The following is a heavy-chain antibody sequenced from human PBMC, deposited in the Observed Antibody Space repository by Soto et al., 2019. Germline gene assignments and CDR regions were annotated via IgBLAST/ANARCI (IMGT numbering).Heavy chain of an antibody. CDR1: GFTVSSNY. CDR2: IYSGGST. CDR3: AREEAAAAGIYYYGMDV. Sequence: GGSLRLSCAASGFTVSSNYMSWVRQAPGKGLEWVSVIYSGGSTYYADSVKGRFTISRDNSKNTLYLQMNSLRAEDTAVYYCAREEAAAAGIYYYGMDVWGQGTTVTVSS. D-gene: IGHD6-13*01. V-gene: IGHV3-53*01. J-gene: IGHJ6*02.